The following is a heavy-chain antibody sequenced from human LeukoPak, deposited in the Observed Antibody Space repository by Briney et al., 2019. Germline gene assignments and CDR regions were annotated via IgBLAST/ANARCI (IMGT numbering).Heavy chain of an antibody. Sequence: SETLSLTCTVSGYSISSGYYWGWIRPPPGKGLEWIGSIYHSGSTYYNPSLKSRVTISVGTSKNQFSLKLSSVTAADTAVYYCAGEMATIIRLDAFDIWGQGTMVTVSS. CDR2: IYHSGST. J-gene: IGHJ3*02. CDR1: GYSISSGYY. CDR3: AGEMATIIRLDAFDI. V-gene: IGHV4-38-2*02. D-gene: IGHD5-24*01.